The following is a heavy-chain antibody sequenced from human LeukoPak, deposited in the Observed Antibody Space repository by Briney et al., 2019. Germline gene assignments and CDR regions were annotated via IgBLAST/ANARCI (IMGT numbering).Heavy chain of an antibody. D-gene: IGHD6-19*01. V-gene: IGHV3-23*01. CDR2: ISGSGDNT. CDR1: GFTFSSHG. CDR3: APMRLGSGWYGAFDI. J-gene: IGHJ3*02. Sequence: GGSLRLSCAASGFTFSSHGMSWVRQAPGKGLEWVSTISGSGDNTYYADSVKGRFTISRDNSKNTLYLQMNSLRAEDTAVYYCAPMRLGSGWYGAFDIWGQGTMVTVSS.